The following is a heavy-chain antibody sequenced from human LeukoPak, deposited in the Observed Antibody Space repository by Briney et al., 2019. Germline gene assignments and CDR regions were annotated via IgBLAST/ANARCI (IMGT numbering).Heavy chain of an antibody. V-gene: IGHV3-48*03. CDR2: ISSSGSTI. CDR3: ARDPYSGNYGNYYYYYMDV. J-gene: IGHJ6*03. Sequence: GGSLRLSCAASGFTFSSYEMNWVRQAPGKGLEWVSYISSSGSTIYYADSVKGRFTISRDNAKNSLYLQMNSLGPDDTAVYYCARDPYSGNYGNYYYYYMDVGGKGTTVTISS. CDR1: GFTFSSYE. D-gene: IGHD1-26*01.